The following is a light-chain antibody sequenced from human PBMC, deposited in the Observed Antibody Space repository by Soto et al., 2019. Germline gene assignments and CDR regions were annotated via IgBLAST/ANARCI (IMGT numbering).Light chain of an antibody. CDR3: SSFTSSTAVV. Sequence: QSALTQPASVSGSPGQSITISCSGTSSDVGGYNYVSWYQQHPGKAPKLMIYDVSDRPSGVSNRFSGSKSGNTASLTISGLQAEDEAYYYCSSFTSSTAVVFGGGTKLT. CDR1: SSDVGGYNY. V-gene: IGLV2-14*01. J-gene: IGLJ2*01. CDR2: DVS.